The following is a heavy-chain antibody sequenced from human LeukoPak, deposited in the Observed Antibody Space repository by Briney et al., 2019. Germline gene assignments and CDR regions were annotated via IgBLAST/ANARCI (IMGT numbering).Heavy chain of an antibody. CDR2: ISSSGSTI. CDR3: ARVGRSRDTAMALDY. Sequence: GGSLRLSCAASGFTFSTYAMSWVRQAPGKGLEWVSYISSSGSTIYYADSVKGRFTISRDNAKNSLYLQMNSLRAEDTAVYYCARVGRSRDTAMALDYWGQGTLVTVSS. J-gene: IGHJ4*02. V-gene: IGHV3-48*03. D-gene: IGHD5-18*01. CDR1: GFTFSTYA.